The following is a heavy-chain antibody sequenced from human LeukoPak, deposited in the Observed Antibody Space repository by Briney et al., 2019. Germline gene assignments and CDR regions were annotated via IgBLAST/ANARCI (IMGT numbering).Heavy chain of an antibody. CDR2: IYHSGST. J-gene: IGHJ6*02. CDR1: GVSISSSNW. Sequence: SETLSLTCAVSGVSISSSNWWSWVRQPPGKGLEWIGEIYHSGSTNYNPSLKSRVTISVDKSKNQFSLKLSSVTAADTAVYYCARKDHYVNYYGMDVWGQGTTVTVSS. CDR3: ARKDHYVNYYGMDV. D-gene: IGHD3-16*01. V-gene: IGHV4-4*02.